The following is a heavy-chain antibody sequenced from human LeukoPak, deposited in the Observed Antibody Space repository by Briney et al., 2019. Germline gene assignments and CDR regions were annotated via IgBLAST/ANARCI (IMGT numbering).Heavy chain of an antibody. CDR1: GGSISSYY. J-gene: IGHJ4*02. Sequence: PSETLSLTCTVAGGSISSYYWSWIRQPPGKGLGWIGYIYYSGSTNYNPSLKSRVTISVDTSKNQFSLKLSSVTAADTAVYYCARTRSNYLDYWGQGTLVTVSS. CDR2: IYYSGST. V-gene: IGHV4-59*08. CDR3: ARTRSNYLDY.